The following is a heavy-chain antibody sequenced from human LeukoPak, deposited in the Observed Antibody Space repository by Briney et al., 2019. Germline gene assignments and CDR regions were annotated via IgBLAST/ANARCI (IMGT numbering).Heavy chain of an antibody. D-gene: IGHD6-6*01. CDR2: IYYSGST. CDR3: AREYGAARSGFDY. CDR1: GGSISSYY. V-gene: IGHV4-59*12. Sequence: PSETLSLTCTVSGGSISSYYWSWIRPPPGKGPERIGYIYYSGSTNYNPSLKSRVTISVDTSKNQFSLKLSSVTAADTAVYYCAREYGAARSGFDYWGQGTLVTVSS. J-gene: IGHJ4*02.